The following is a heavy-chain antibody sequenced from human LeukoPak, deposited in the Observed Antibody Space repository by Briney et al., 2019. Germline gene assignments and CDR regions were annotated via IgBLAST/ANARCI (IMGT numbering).Heavy chain of an antibody. V-gene: IGHV3-9*01. CDR2: ISWNSGSI. J-gene: IGHJ3*02. CDR1: GFTFHDFA. CDR3: ARKGNAFDI. Sequence: GGSLRLSCAASGFTFHDFAMHWVRQAPGKGLEWVSGISWNSGSIGYADSVKGRFTISRDNTRNSLYLQMNSLRAEDTAVYYCARKGNAFDIWGQGTMVTVSS. D-gene: IGHD3-10*01.